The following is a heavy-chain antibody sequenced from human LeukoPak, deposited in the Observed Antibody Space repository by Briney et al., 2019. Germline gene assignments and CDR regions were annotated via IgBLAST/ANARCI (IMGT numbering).Heavy chain of an antibody. V-gene: IGHV3-30*04. D-gene: IGHD6-19*01. Sequence: GGSLRLSCAASGFIFSNYAMHWVRQAPGKGLEWVALILYDGSNKYYADSVKGRFTISRDNSKNTLYLQMSSLRGEDTAVYYCAKDPVAGAKGGGADFDYWGQGTLVTVSS. J-gene: IGHJ4*02. CDR3: AKDPVAGAKGGGADFDY. CDR2: ILYDGSNK. CDR1: GFIFSNYA.